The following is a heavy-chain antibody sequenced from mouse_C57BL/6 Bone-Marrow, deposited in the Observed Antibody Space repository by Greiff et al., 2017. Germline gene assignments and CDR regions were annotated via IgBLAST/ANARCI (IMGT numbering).Heavy chain of an antibody. V-gene: IGHV1-19*01. CDR2: INPYNGGT. CDR3: ARNWFAY. J-gene: IGHJ3*01. Sequence: EVQLQQSGPVLVKPGASVKMSCKASGYTFTDYYMNWVKQRPGQSLEWIGVINPYNGGTSYNQKFKGKATLTVDKTSSTAYLELNSLTSEGSAVYCCARNWFAYWGEGTLVTVSA. CDR1: GYTFTDYY.